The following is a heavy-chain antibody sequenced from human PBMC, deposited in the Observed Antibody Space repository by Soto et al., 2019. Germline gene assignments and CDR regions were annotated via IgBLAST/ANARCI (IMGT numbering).Heavy chain of an antibody. Sequence: GGSLRLSCAASGFTFSSYAMSWVRQAPGKGLEWVSAISGSGGSTYYADSVKGRFTISRDNSKNTLYLQMNSLRAEDTAVYYCAKDLPGNIVVVVAATLFDYWGQGTLVTVSS. D-gene: IGHD2-15*01. CDR1: GFTFSSYA. CDR3: AKDLPGNIVVVVAATLFDY. CDR2: ISGSGGST. V-gene: IGHV3-23*01. J-gene: IGHJ4*02.